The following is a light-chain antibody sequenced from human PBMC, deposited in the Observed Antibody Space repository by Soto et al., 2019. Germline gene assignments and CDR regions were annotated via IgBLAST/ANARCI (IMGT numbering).Light chain of an antibody. CDR1: SSDVGGYNY. CDR2: EVS. V-gene: IGLV2-8*01. Sequence: HSALTQPPSASGSPGQSVTISCTGTSSDVGGYNYVSWYQQHPGKAPKLMIYEVSKRPSGVPDRFSSSKSGNTASLTVSGLQAEDEADYYCSSYAGSNNFFYVFGTGTKVTVL. CDR3: SSYAGSNNFFYV. J-gene: IGLJ1*01.